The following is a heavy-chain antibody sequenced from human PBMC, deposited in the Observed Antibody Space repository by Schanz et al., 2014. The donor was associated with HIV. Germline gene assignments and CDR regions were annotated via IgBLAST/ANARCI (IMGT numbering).Heavy chain of an antibody. J-gene: IGHJ4*02. CDR2: ISGNGDSA. CDR1: RFTFSRYG. CDR3: AKDPGILPRTYFDS. Sequence: EVQLLESGGGLVQPGGFLRLSCAASRFTFSRYGMSWVRQTPDKGLEWVSSISGNGDSAYYADSVRGRFTISRDNSLHMVYLEMKSLRAEDTAVYYCAKDPGILPRTYFDSWGQGTLVTVSS. V-gene: IGHV3-23*01. D-gene: IGHD2-2*02.